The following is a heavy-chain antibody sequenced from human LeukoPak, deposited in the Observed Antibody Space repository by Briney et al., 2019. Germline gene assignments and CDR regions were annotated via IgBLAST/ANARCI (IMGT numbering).Heavy chain of an antibody. Sequence: GGSLRLSCTVSGFSLSSYAMSWVRQAPGKGLEWVSGISGSGGNIHYVDSVKGRFTISRDNSKNTLYLQMNSLRAGDTAVYYCAKSQLGYCSGGICFDAFDIWGQGTMVTVSS. D-gene: IGHD2-15*01. CDR2: ISGSGGNI. CDR3: AKSQLGYCSGGICFDAFDI. V-gene: IGHV3-23*01. J-gene: IGHJ3*02. CDR1: GFSLSSYA.